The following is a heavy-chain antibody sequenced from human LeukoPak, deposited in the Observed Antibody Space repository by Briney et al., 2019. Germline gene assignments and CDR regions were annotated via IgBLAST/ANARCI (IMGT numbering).Heavy chain of an antibody. CDR2: IWYDGSNK. Sequence: GGSLRLSCAASGFTFSSYVMHWVRQAPGKGLEWVAVIWYDGSNKYYADSVKGRFTISRDNSKNTLYLQMNSLRAEDTAVYYCARSSWDAYFDYWGQGTLVTVSS. CDR1: GFTFSSYV. J-gene: IGHJ4*02. D-gene: IGHD6-13*01. V-gene: IGHV3-33*08. CDR3: ARSSWDAYFDY.